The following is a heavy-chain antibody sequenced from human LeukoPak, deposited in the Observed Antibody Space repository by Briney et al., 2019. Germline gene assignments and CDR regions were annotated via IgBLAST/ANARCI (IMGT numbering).Heavy chain of an antibody. CDR3: AKTTRASIRSAFDI. J-gene: IGHJ3*02. V-gene: IGHV4-39*01. CDR1: GGSISSSSYY. Sequence: PSETLSLTCSVSGGSISSSSYYWGWIRQPPGKGLEWIGCTSHSGTTFYSPSLRSRVSIPVDTSNSQFSLKLSSMTATDTAVYYCAKTTRASIRSAFDIWGQGTLVTVSS. D-gene: IGHD1-7*01. CDR2: TSHSGTT.